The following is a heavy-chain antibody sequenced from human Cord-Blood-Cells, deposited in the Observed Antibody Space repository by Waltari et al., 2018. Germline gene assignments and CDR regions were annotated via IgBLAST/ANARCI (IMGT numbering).Heavy chain of an antibody. D-gene: IGHD2-2*01. CDR1: GGTFSSYA. V-gene: IGHV1-69*01. Sequence: QVQLVQSGAEVKKPGSSVKVSCKASGGTFSSYATSWVTQSPGPGLGGMGGIIPIFGTANYAQKYQGRVTITADESTSTAYMELSSLRSEDTAVYYCATPWRYCSSTSCYWYYMDVWGKGTTVTVSS. J-gene: IGHJ6*03. CDR3: ATPWRYCSSTSCYWYYMDV. CDR2: IIPIFGTA.